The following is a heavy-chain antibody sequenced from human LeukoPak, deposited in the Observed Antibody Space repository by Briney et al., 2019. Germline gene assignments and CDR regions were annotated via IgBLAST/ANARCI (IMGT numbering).Heavy chain of an antibody. D-gene: IGHD3-22*01. CDR3: TTLPYYYDSSGDGFDI. CDR1: GFTFNNYA. V-gene: IGHV3-23*01. CDR2: IPVNGGST. J-gene: IGHJ3*02. Sequence: GGSLRLSCVASGFTFNNYAMSWVRPAPGKGLEWVSAIPVNGGSTFYADSVQGRFTITRDNFRNTLYLQMNSLKTEDTAVYYCTTLPYYYDSSGDGFDIWGQGTMVTVSS.